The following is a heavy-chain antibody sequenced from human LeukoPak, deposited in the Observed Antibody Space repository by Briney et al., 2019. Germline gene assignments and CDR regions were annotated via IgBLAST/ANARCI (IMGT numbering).Heavy chain of an antibody. V-gene: IGHV1-18*01. J-gene: IGHJ3*02. CDR3: ARGYRLTRQPNDAFDI. CDR2: ISAYNGNT. D-gene: IGHD5-18*01. Sequence: ASVKVSCKASGYTFTSYGISWVRQAPGQGLEWMGLISAYNGNTNYAQKLQGRVTMTTDTSTSTAYMELRSLRSDDTAVYYCARGYRLTRQPNDAFDIWGQGTMVTVSS. CDR1: GYTFTSYG.